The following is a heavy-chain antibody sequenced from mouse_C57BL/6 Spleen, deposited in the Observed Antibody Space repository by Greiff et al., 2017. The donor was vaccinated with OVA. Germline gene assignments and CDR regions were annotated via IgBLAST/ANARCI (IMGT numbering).Heavy chain of an antibody. CDR1: GFTFSDYG. CDR2: LSSGSSTI. V-gene: IGHV5-17*01. CDR3: ARNYDYYAMDY. Sequence: EVQLVESGGGLVKPGGSLKLSCAASGFTFSDYGLHWVRQAPEQGLEWVAYLSSGSSTIYYADTVKGRFTISSDNAKNTLFLQMTSLRSEDTAMYYCARNYDYYAMDYWGQGTSVTVSS. J-gene: IGHJ4*01. D-gene: IGHD1-1*02.